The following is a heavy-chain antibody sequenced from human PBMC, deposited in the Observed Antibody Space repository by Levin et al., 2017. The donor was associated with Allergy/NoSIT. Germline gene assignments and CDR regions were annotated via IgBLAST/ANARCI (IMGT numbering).Heavy chain of an antibody. J-gene: IGHJ4*02. CDR2: IHASDGST. D-gene: IGHD6-19*01. CDR3: AKRSSAQAYYFDY. CDR1: GFTFSNYA. Sequence: GGSLRLSCAASGFTFSNYAMSWVRQAPGKGLEWVSHIHASDGSTYYADSVKGRLTISRDNSKSTLYLQMNSLRAEDTALYYCAKRSSAQAYYFDYWGQGTLVTVSS. V-gene: IGHV3-23*01.